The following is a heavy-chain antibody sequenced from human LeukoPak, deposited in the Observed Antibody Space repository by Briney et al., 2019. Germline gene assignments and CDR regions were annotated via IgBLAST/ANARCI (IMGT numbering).Heavy chain of an antibody. Sequence: GGSLRLSCTASGFTFGDYAMSWVRQAPGKGLEWVGFIRSKAYGGTTEYAASVKGRFTISRDDSKSIAYLQMNSLKTEDTAVYYCTSHGYNIAARDGVDYWGQGTLVTVSS. V-gene: IGHV3-49*04. CDR2: IRSKAYGGTT. CDR1: GFTFGDYA. J-gene: IGHJ4*02. D-gene: IGHD6-6*01. CDR3: TSHGYNIAARDGVDY.